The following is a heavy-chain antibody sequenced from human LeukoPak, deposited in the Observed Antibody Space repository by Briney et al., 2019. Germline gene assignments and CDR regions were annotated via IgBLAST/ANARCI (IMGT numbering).Heavy chain of an antibody. D-gene: IGHD4-17*01. Sequence: GGSLRLSCAGSRFIFSDYYMSWIRQAPEEGPEWLSYISCSDSVIDSVNYYAASVKGRFTISRDNTKNSLFLQMNSLRAEDTAVYYCARHDYGDSRFDYWGQGTLVTVSS. CDR3: ARHDYGDSRFDY. V-gene: IGHV3-11*04. CDR2: ISCSDSVI. J-gene: IGHJ4*02. CDR1: RFIFSDYY.